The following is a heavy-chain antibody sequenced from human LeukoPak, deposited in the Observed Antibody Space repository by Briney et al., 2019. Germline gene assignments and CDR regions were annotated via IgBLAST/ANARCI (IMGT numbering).Heavy chain of an antibody. J-gene: IGHJ4*02. CDR3: AKTLLWFGPFDY. CDR1: GFNFDDYA. V-gene: IGHV3-23*01. CDR2: ISGSGGST. Sequence: PGGSLRLSCAVSGFNFDDYAMHWVRQAPGKGLEWVSAISGSGGSTYYADSVKGRFTISRDNSKNTLYLQMNSLRAEDTAVYYCAKTLLWFGPFDYWGQGTLVTVSS. D-gene: IGHD3-10*01.